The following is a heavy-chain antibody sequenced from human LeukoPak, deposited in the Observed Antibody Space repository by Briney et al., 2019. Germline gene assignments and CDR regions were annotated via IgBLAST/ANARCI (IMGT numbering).Heavy chain of an antibody. J-gene: IGHJ4*02. CDR3: ARQKGSGSQMD. V-gene: IGHV5-51*01. CDR1: TDTFTTYW. D-gene: IGHD3-10*01. CDR2: IFPLDSDT. Sequence: GESLKISCRGSTDTFTTYWIGWVRQMSGRGLEWMGIIFPLDSDTRYSPSFQGHVTISVDKSINTAYLQWSSLKASDTAVYYCARQKGSGSQMDWGQETLVTVSS.